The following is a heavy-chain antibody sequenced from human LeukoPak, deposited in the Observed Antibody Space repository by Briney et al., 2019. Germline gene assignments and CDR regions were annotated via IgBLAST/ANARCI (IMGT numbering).Heavy chain of an antibody. CDR1: GFTFSSYA. CDR3: ARDPGYSSGWYGDAFDI. J-gene: IGHJ3*02. D-gene: IGHD6-19*01. Sequence: PGGSLRLSCAASGFTFSSYAMHWVRQAPGKGLEWVAVISYDGSNKYYADSVKGRFTISRDNSKNTLYLQMNSLRAEDTAVYYCARDPGYSSGWYGDAFDIWGQGTMVTVSS. V-gene: IGHV3-30*04. CDR2: ISYDGSNK.